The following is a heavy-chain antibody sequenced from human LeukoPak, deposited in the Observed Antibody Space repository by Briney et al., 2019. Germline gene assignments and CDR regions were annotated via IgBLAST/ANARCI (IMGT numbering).Heavy chain of an antibody. CDR3: ARSRYDVVYFDY. Sequence: GRSLRLSCAASGFTFRNYGMHWVRQAPGKGLEWVAVISYGGSDRYYADSVKGRFTISRDNAKNSLYLQMNSLRAEDTAVYYCARSRYDVVYFDYWGQGTLVTVSS. CDR1: GFTFRNYG. J-gene: IGHJ4*02. D-gene: IGHD3-3*01. CDR2: ISYGGSDR. V-gene: IGHV3-30*03.